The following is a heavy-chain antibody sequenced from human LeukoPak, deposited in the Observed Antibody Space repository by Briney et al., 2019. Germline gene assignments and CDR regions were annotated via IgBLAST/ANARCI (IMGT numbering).Heavy chain of an antibody. V-gene: IGHV3-74*01. J-gene: IGHJ4*02. CDR1: GFTFSSYW. CDR3: AWSRDGYNYLVY. CDR2: INSDGRST. Sequence: SGGSLRLSCAASGFTFSSYWMHWVRQAPGKGLVWVSRINSDGRSTSYADSVKGRFTISRDNAKNTLYLQMNSLRAEDTAEYYCAWSRDGYNYLVYWGQGTLVTVSS. D-gene: IGHD5-24*01.